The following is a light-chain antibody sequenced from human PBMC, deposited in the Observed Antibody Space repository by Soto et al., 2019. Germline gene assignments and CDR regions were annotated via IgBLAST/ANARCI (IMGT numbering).Light chain of an antibody. J-gene: IGLJ1*01. CDR3: CSYAGSTTYV. Sequence: QSALTQPASVSGSPGQSITISCTGTSSDVGIYNLVSWYQQHPGKAPKLMIYEVSERPSGVSNRFSGSKSGDTASLTISGIQAEDEADYYCCSYAGSTTYVFGTGTKLTVL. V-gene: IGLV2-23*02. CDR2: EVS. CDR1: SSDVGIYNL.